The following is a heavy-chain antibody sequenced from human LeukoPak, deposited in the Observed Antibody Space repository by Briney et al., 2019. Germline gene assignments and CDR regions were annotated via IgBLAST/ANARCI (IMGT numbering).Heavy chain of an antibody. CDR3: ARARYYDSSGYYY. Sequence: GGSLRLSCAASGFTFSSYSMNWVRQAPGKGLEWVSSISSSSSYIYYADSVKGRFTISRDNAKNSLYLQMNGLRAEDTAVYYCARARYYDSSGYYYWGQGTLVTVSS. CDR1: GFTFSSYS. CDR2: ISSSSSYI. V-gene: IGHV3-21*01. D-gene: IGHD3-22*01. J-gene: IGHJ4*02.